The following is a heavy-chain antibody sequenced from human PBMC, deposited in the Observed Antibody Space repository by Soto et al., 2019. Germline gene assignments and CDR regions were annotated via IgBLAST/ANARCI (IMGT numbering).Heavy chain of an antibody. D-gene: IGHD6-13*01. CDR2: INAGNGNT. CDR3: ARESSSSWDWCRRYYFDY. Sequence: QVQLVQSGAEVKKPGASVKVSCKASGYTFTSYAMHWVRQAPGQRLEWMGWINAGNGNTKYSQKFQGRVNITRDTXEXTXXMELSSLRSEDTAVYYCARESSSSWDWCRRYYFDYWGQGTLVTVSS. J-gene: IGHJ4*02. CDR1: GYTFTSYA. V-gene: IGHV1-3*01.